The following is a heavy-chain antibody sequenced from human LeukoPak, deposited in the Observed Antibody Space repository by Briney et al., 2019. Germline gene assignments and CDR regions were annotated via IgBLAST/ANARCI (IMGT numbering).Heavy chain of an antibody. Sequence: SVKVSCKASGGTFSSYAISWVRQAPGQGLEWMGGIIPIFGTANYAQKFQGRVTITRNTSISTAYMELSSLRSEDTAVYYCATLSGSTSPDYWGQGTLVTVSS. J-gene: IGHJ4*02. V-gene: IGHV1-69*05. CDR2: IIPIFGTA. D-gene: IGHD2-2*01. CDR3: ATLSGSTSPDY. CDR1: GGTFSSYA.